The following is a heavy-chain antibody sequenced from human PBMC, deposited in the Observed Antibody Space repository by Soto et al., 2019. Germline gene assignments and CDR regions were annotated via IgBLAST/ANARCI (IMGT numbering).Heavy chain of an antibody. CDR1: GDTFTNYH. V-gene: IGHV1-46*01. D-gene: IGHD2-21*02. CDR3: ARGGHVVVVTAAFDY. Sequence: QVQLMQSGAEVKKPGASVKVSCKASGDTFTNYHIHWVRQAPGQGLEWMGTVNPSGGHTTYSQNFLGRVTMTRDTSKSTLYMELTSLTSDDTAVYYCARGGHVVVVTAAFDYWGQGTLVTVSS. J-gene: IGHJ4*02. CDR2: VNPSGGHT.